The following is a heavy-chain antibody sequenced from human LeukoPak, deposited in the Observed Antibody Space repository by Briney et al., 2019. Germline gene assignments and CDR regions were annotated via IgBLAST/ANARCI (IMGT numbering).Heavy chain of an antibody. CDR1: GFTVSTNS. CDR2: IYSDNT. Sequence: GGSLRPPCTVSGFTVSTNSMSWVRRAPGKGLKGVSFIYSDNTHYSDSVKGRFTISRDNAKNSLYLQMNSLRAEDTAVYYCARDALDYGDYGWDAFDIWGQGTMVTVSS. D-gene: IGHD4-17*01. J-gene: IGHJ3*02. CDR3: ARDALDYGDYGWDAFDI. V-gene: IGHV3-53*01.